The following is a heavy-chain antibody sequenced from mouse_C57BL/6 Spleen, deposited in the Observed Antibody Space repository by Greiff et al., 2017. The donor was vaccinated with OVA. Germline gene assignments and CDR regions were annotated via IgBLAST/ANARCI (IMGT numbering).Heavy chain of an antibody. D-gene: IGHD2-3*01. Sequence: EVKLLESGPGLVKPSQSLSLTCSVTGYSITSGYYWNWIRQFPGNKLEWMGYISYDGSNNYNPSLKNRISITRDTSKNQFFLKLNSVTTEDTATYYCASSYDYVDYWGQGTTLTVSS. CDR3: ASSYDYVDY. J-gene: IGHJ2*01. CDR1: GYSITSGYY. V-gene: IGHV3-6*01. CDR2: ISYDGSN.